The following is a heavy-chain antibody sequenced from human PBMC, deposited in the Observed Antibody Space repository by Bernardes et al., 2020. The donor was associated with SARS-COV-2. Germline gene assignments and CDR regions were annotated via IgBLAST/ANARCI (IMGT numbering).Heavy chain of an antibody. D-gene: IGHD5-18*01. J-gene: IGHJ1*01. CDR2: INPNDGVT. CDR1: GYTFTGYY. CDR3: AREPAMGTHMPAEHLQH. Sequence: ASVKVSCKASGYTFTGYYIHWVRQAPGQGLEWMGWINPNDGVTEFAQSFQGRVTMTRDTSIATGYMELSSLRSDDTAVYYCAREPAMGTHMPAEHLQHWGQGTLFTVSS. V-gene: IGHV1-2*02.